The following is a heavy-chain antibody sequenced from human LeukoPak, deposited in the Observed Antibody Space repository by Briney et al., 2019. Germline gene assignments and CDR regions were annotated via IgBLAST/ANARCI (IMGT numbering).Heavy chain of an antibody. V-gene: IGHV4-38-2*02. CDR3: ARDGK. CDR2: IYHSGSA. J-gene: IGHJ4*02. D-gene: IGHD1-26*01. Sequence: SETLSLTCTVSGYSIRSGYYWGWIRQPPGEGLEWIGSIYHSGSAYYNPSLKSRATISVDTSKNQFSLKLSSVTAADTAVYYCARDGKWGQGTLVTVSS. CDR1: GYSIRSGYY.